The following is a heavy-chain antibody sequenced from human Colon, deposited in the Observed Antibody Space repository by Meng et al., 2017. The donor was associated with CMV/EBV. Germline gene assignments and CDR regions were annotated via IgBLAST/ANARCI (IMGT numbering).Heavy chain of an antibody. CDR2: ISTDGSSI. Sequence: GESLKISCAASGLTFRSHWMHWVRQVPGKGLVWVARISTDGSSIMYADSVKGRFTISRDNGKNMVYLQMDSVGGEDTAVYYCARDAGCSASVCEVTWFDLWGQGTPVTVSS. CDR3: ARDAGCSASVCEVTWFDL. D-gene: IGHD2-2*01. CDR1: GLTFRSHW. V-gene: IGHV3-74*03. J-gene: IGHJ5*02.